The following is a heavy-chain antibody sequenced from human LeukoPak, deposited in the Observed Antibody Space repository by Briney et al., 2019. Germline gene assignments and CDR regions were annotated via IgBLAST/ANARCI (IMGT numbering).Heavy chain of an antibody. CDR3: AKDSGMATILREYYFDY. J-gene: IGHJ4*02. Sequence: GRSLRLSCAASGFTFSSYAMSWVRQAPGKGLEWVSAISGSGGSTYYADSVKGRFTISRDNSKNTLYLQMNSLRAEDTAVYYCAKDSGMATILREYYFDYWGQGTLVTVSS. D-gene: IGHD5-24*01. V-gene: IGHV3-23*01. CDR2: ISGSGGST. CDR1: GFTFSSYA.